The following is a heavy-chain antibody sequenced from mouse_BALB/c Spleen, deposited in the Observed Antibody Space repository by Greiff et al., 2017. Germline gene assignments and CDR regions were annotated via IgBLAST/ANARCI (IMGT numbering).Heavy chain of an antibody. Sequence: VKLVESGPSLVQPSQSLSITCTVSGFSLTSYGVHWVRQSPGKGLEWLGVIWRGGSTDYNAAFMSRLSITKDNSKSQVFFKMNSLQADDTAIYYCAKNYYYGSSYDAMDYWGQGTSVTVSS. CDR2: IWRGGST. D-gene: IGHD1-1*01. V-gene: IGHV2-5-1*01. CDR1: GFSLTSYG. CDR3: AKNYYYGSSYDAMDY. J-gene: IGHJ4*01.